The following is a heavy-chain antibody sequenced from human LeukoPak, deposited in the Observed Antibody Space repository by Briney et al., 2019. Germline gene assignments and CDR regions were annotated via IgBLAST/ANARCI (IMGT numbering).Heavy chain of an antibody. CDR1: GFTFSSCA. J-gene: IGHJ4*02. V-gene: IGHV3-23*01. Sequence: GGSLRLSCAASGFTFSSCAMSWARQAPGKGLEWVSAISDSGGSTYDADSVKGRFTISRDNSKNTLYLQMNSLRAEDTAVYYCAKDTSIGRYCTNGVCSPFDYWGQGTLVTVSS. D-gene: IGHD2-8*01. CDR3: AKDTSIGRYCTNGVCSPFDY. CDR2: ISDSGGST.